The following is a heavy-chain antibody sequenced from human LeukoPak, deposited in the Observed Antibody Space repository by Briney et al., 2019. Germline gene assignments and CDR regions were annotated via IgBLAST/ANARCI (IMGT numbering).Heavy chain of an antibody. CDR1: GGSISSRSYS. D-gene: IGHD5-18*01. Sequence: SETLSLTCTVSGGSISSRSYSWAWVRQPPGRGLECIGSVHYSGRTYYNSSLKSRVIASIDTSKNQFSLKLSSVTAADTAVYYCARHGGYSYVFDYWGQGTLVTVSS. J-gene: IGHJ4*02. CDR2: VHYSGRT. V-gene: IGHV4-39*01. CDR3: ARHGGYSYVFDY.